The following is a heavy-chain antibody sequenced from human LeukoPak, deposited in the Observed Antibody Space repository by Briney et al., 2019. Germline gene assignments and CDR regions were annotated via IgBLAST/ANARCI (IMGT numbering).Heavy chain of an antibody. J-gene: IGHJ4*02. CDR3: AREAGLVVVAVYFDY. Sequence: GGSLRLSCAASGFTFSSYAMQWVRQPPGKGLEGVAVISYDGSNKYYADSVKGRFTISRDNSKDTLYLQMNSLRAEDTAVYYCAREAGLVVVAVYFDYWGQGTLVTVSS. CDR1: GFTFSSYA. V-gene: IGHV3-30-3*01. CDR2: ISYDGSNK. D-gene: IGHD2-15*01.